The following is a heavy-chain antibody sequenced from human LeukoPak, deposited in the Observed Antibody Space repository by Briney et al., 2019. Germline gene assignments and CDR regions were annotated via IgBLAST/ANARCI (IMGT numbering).Heavy chain of an antibody. V-gene: IGHV4-34*01. CDR1: GGSFSGYY. Sequence: KPSETLSLTCAVYGGSFSGYYWSWIRQPPGKGLEWIGEINHSGSTNYNPSLKGRVTISVDTSKNQFSLKLSSVTAADTAVYYCARGGEDYWGQGTLVTVSS. CDR2: INHSGST. CDR3: ARGGEDY. J-gene: IGHJ4*02.